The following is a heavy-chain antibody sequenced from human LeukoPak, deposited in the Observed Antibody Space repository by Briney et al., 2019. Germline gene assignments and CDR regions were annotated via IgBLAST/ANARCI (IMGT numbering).Heavy chain of an antibody. V-gene: IGHV3-21*01. D-gene: IGHD6-19*01. Sequence: GGSLRLSCAASGFTFSSYNMNWVRQTPGQGLEWVSSISSSSSYIYYADSVKGRFTISRDNAKNSLYLQMNSLRAEDTAVYYCARAGAYDAFDIWGQGTMVTVSS. J-gene: IGHJ3*02. CDR1: GFTFSSYN. CDR2: ISSSSSYI. CDR3: ARAGAYDAFDI.